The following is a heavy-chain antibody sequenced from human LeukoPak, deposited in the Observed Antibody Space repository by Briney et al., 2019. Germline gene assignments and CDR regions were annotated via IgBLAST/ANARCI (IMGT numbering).Heavy chain of an antibody. V-gene: IGHV3-23*01. D-gene: IGHD6-13*01. CDR1: GFTFSSYA. CDR2: ISGSGDNT. J-gene: IGHJ5*02. CDR3: AKSPHSSRWGNGFDP. Sequence: GGSLRLSCAASGFTFSSYAMSWVRQAPGKGLEWVSVISGSGDNTYYADSVKGRFTISRDNSKNTLYLQMNSLRAEDTAVYYCAKSPHSSRWGNGFDPWGQGTLVTVSS.